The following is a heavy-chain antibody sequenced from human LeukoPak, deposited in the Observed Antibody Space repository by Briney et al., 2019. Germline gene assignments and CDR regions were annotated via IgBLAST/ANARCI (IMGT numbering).Heavy chain of an antibody. Sequence: PGRSLRLSCAASGLTFSSDAMHWVRQAPGKGLEWVAVISDDGSNKYYADSVKGRFTISRDNSKNTLYLQMNSLRAEDTAVYYCARASPGIAAAGYFDYWGQGTLVTVSS. D-gene: IGHD6-13*01. CDR3: ARASPGIAAAGYFDY. CDR1: GLTFSSDA. J-gene: IGHJ4*02. CDR2: ISDDGSNK. V-gene: IGHV3-30-3*01.